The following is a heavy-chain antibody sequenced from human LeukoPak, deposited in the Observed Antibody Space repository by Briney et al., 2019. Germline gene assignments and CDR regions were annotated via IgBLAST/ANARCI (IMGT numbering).Heavy chain of an antibody. J-gene: IGHJ4*02. Sequence: GESLKISCKASGCSFTTYWIAWVRQLPGKGLEWMGRVYPGDSDITYSPSFQGQVTISADRSINTAYLQWSSLKASDSAIYYCARQRDYGNDIYSRYFDFWGQGNLVTVSS. CDR1: GCSFTTYW. CDR3: ARQRDYGNDIYSRYFDF. D-gene: IGHD4-11*01. CDR2: VYPGDSDI. V-gene: IGHV5-51*01.